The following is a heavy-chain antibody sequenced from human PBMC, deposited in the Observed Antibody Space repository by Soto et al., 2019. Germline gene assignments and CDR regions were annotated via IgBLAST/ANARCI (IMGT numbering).Heavy chain of an antibody. CDR2: IYPGDSDT. CDR1: GYSFTSYW. Sequence: PGESLKISCKGSGYSFTSYWIGWVRQMPGKGLEWMGIIYPGDSDTRYSPSFQGQVTISADKSISTAYLQWSSLKASDTAMYYCARHRANQLPTQYYFDYWGQGTLVTVSS. D-gene: IGHD2-2*01. J-gene: IGHJ4*02. V-gene: IGHV5-51*01. CDR3: ARHRANQLPTQYYFDY.